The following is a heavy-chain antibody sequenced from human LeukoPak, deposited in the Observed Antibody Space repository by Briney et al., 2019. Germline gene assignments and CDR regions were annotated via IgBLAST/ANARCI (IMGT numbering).Heavy chain of an antibody. V-gene: IGHV4-30-2*01. CDR1: GGSISSGSYS. CDR2: IYHSGST. J-gene: IGHJ4*02. CDR3: AREGWAARFDY. Sequence: KTSETLSLTCAVSGGSISSGSYSWSWIRQPPGKGLEWIGYIYHSGSTYYNPSLKNRVTISVDRSKNQFSLNLSSVTAADTAVYYCAREGWAARFDYWGQGTLVTVSS. D-gene: IGHD6-6*01.